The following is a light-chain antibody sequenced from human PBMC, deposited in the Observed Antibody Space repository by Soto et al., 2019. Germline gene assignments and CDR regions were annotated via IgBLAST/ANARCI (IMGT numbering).Light chain of an antibody. Sequence: QSVLTQAPSASGAPGQRVTMSCSGSRSNIGTNTVNWYHQRPGTPPKFLIYDNYRRPSGVPDRFSGSQSGTSASLAINGLQSEDEAYYYCSAWDDSLSRPVFGGGTKLTVL. V-gene: IGLV1-44*01. J-gene: IGLJ2*01. CDR1: RSNIGTNT. CDR2: DNY. CDR3: SAWDDSLSRPV.